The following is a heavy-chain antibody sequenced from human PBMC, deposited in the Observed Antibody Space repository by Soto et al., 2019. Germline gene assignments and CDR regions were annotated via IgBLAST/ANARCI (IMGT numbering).Heavy chain of an antibody. CDR3: ARDRDGDYDSGNYCMDV. V-gene: IGHV1-69*12. CDR2: IIPIFGTA. J-gene: IGHJ6*02. D-gene: IGHD4-17*01. Sequence: QVQLVQSGAEVKKPGSSVKVSCKASGGTFSSYAISWVRQAPGQGLEWMGGIIPIFGTANYAQKVQGRVTITADESTSTAYMELSRLRSEDTAVYYCARDRDGDYDSGNYCMDVWGQGTTVTVSS. CDR1: GGTFSSYA.